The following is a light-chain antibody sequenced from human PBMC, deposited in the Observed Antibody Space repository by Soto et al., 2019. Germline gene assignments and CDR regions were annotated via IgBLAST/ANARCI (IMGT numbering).Light chain of an antibody. CDR2: EYI. Sequence: PVLTEPTSASRSPGQAVTISCNGKSSDAGGYNSVSWYQQLPGKANTLVIYEYIKRPSWVSDRFSGSKSGNTASLTVSGFQSEDEADYSCSSYAGRNSYVFGTGTKVTVL. J-gene: IGLJ1*01. CDR3: SSYAGRNSYV. V-gene: IGLV2-8*02. CDR1: SSDAGGYNS.